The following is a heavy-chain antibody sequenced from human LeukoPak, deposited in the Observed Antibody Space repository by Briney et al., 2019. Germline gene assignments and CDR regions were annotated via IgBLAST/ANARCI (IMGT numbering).Heavy chain of an antibody. CDR2: IYYSGST. CDR1: GFTVSSNY. D-gene: IGHD6-13*01. CDR3: AREGFAHYSSSWYFDY. V-gene: IGHV4-30-4*08. J-gene: IGHJ4*02. Sequence: LRLSCAASGFTVSSNYMSWVRQAPGKGLEWIGYIYYSGSTYYNPSLKSRVTISVDTSKNQFSLKLSSVTAADTAVYYCAREGFAHYSSSWYFDYWGQGALVTVSS.